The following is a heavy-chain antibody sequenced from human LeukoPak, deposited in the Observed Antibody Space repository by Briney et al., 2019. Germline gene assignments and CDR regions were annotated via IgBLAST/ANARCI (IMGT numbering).Heavy chain of an antibody. D-gene: IGHD3-10*01. CDR3: ARVASYYGSYMDV. Sequence: PSETLSLTCTVSGGSISSSSYYWGWIRQPPGKGLEWIGSIYYSGSTYYNPSLKSRVTISVDTSKNQFSLKLSSVTAADTAVYYCARVASYYGSYMDVWGKGTTVTVSS. J-gene: IGHJ6*03. V-gene: IGHV4-39*07. CDR1: GGSISSSSYY. CDR2: IYYSGST.